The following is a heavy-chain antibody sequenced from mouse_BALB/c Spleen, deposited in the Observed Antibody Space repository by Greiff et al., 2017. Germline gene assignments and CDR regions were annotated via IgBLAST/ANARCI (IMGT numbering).Heavy chain of an antibody. CDR2: IDPENGNT. CDR3: ARKGGWCAY. J-gene: IGHJ3*01. V-gene: IGHV14-1*02. CDR1: GFNIKDYY. Sequence: EVQLQQSGAELVRPGALVKLSCKASGFNIKDYYMHWVKQRPEQGLEWIGWIDPENGNTIYDPKFQGKASITADTSSNTAYLQLSSLTSEDTAVYYCARKGGWCAYWGQGTLVTVSA.